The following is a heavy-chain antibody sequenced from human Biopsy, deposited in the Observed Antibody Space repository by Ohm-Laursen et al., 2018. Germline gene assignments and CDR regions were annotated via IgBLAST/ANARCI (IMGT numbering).Heavy chain of an antibody. CDR3: VREGLDCAGGTCYSGPLDL. D-gene: IGHD2-15*01. CDR2: ISPYFGNT. V-gene: IGHV1-18*01. J-gene: IGHJ4*03. CDR1: GYSFTSYG. Sequence: SVKVSCKASGYSFTSYGMNWVRQAPGQGLEWVGRISPYFGNTNSTQKLQARVTLSTETSTDTAYMELRSLRYDDTAIYYCVREGLDCAGGTCYSGPLDLWGQGTLITVSS.